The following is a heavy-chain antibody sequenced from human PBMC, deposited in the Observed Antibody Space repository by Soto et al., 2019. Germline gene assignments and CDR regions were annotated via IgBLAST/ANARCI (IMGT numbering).Heavy chain of an antibody. J-gene: IGHJ6*02. V-gene: IGHV3-23*01. CDR2: ISGSGDST. D-gene: IGHD2-21*02. CDR1: GFTFSSNA. Sequence: PGGSLRLSCAASGFTFSSNAMTWVRRAPGKGLEWVSSISGSGDSTYYADSVKGRFTISRDNSKNTLFLLMDSLRAEDTAVYYCARDSDNGGDSLLYYGMDVWGQGTTVTVSS. CDR3: ARDSDNGGDSLLYYGMDV.